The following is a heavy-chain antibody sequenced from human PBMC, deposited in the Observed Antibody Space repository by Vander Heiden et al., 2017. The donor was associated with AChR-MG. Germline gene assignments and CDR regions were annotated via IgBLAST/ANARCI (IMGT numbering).Heavy chain of an antibody. V-gene: IGHV4-34*01. D-gene: IGHD6-13*01. J-gene: IGHJ4*02. Sequence: QVQLQQWGAGLLKPSETLSLTCAVYGGSFSGYYWSWIRQPPGKGLEWIGEINHSGSTNYNPSLKSRVTISVDTSKNQFSLKLSSVTAADTAVYYCARGRRKRAAANASHAYFDYWGQGTLVTVSS. CDR3: ARGRRKRAAANASHAYFDY. CDR1: GGSFSGYY. CDR2: INHSGST.